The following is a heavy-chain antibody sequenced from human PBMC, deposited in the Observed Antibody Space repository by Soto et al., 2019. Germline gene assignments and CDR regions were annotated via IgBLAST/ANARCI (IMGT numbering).Heavy chain of an antibody. CDR1: GGSVSGYF. D-gene: IGHD4-17*01. CDR2: IYYSGST. Sequence: QVQLQEWGAGLLKPSETLSLTCSVYGGSVSGYFWSWIRQPPGRGLEWLGQIYYSGSTSYKPSLKSRLSISVDTSKSQLSLKMTSVTAADTAVYYCARHYGRAFDIWGQWTMVTVSS. V-gene: IGHV4-34*01. J-gene: IGHJ3*02. CDR3: ARHYGRAFDI.